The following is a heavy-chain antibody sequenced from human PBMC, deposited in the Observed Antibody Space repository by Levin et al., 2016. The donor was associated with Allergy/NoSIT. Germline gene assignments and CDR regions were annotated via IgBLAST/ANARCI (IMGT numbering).Heavy chain of an antibody. Sequence: GESLKISCAASGFTFSSYGMHWVRQAPGKGLEWVAVISYDGSNKYYADSVKGRFTISRDNSKNTLYLQMNSLRAEDTAVYYCAKVHYYDSSGYLDYWGQGTLVTVSS. CDR3: AKVHYYDSSGYLDY. CDR1: GFTFSSYG. V-gene: IGHV3-30*18. J-gene: IGHJ4*02. D-gene: IGHD3-22*01. CDR2: ISYDGSNK.